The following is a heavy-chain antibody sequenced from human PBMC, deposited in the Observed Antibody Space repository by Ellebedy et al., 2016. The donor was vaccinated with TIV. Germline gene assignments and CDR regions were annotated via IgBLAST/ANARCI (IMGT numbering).Heavy chain of an antibody. J-gene: IGHJ4*02. V-gene: IGHV4-39*07. CDR3: ARGHYGSGTYFAPGE. CDR1: GGSISATNSH. D-gene: IGHD3-10*01. Sequence: MPSETLSLTCTVSGGSISATNSHWDWIRQPPGKGLEWIGPIYYSVITMYNPSLNSRVTISTDMSKNQFSLILSSVTAADTAVYYCARGHYGSGTYFAPGEWGQGALVTVSS. CDR2: IYYSVIT.